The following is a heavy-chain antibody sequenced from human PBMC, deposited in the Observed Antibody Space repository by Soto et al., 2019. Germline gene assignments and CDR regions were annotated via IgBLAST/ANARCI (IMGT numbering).Heavy chain of an antibody. D-gene: IGHD3-3*01. Sequence: SETLSLTCTVSGGSISSGGYYWSWIRQHPGKGLEWIGYIYYSGSTYYNPSLKSRVTISVDTSKNQFSLKLSSVTAADTAVYYCAREGQGYDFWSGYYAVPLGYMDVWGKGTTDTVSS. CDR2: IYYSGST. J-gene: IGHJ6*03. CDR3: AREGQGYDFWSGYYAVPLGYMDV. CDR1: GGSISSGGYY. V-gene: IGHV4-31*03.